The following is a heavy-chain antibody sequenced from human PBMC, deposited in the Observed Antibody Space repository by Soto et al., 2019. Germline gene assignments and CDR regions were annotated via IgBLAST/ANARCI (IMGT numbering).Heavy chain of an antibody. V-gene: IGHV3-23*01. Sequence: GGSLRLSCAASGFTFSSYAMNWVRQAPGKGLEWVAGVSASGGGTSYADSVKGRFTISRDNSKDTLYLQMNSLRAEDTAVYYCAKDLCSGGSCPFYYYGMDVWGQGTTVTVSS. J-gene: IGHJ6*02. CDR3: AKDLCSGGSCPFYYYGMDV. CDR1: GFTFSSYA. CDR2: VSASGGGT. D-gene: IGHD2-15*01.